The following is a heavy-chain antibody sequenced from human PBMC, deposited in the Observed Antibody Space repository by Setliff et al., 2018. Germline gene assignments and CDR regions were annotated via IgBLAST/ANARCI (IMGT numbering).Heavy chain of an antibody. CDR3: VRPGGTTVVARHFDY. J-gene: IGHJ4*01. CDR2: ISYSGTP. CDR1: DDSFTSSRYY. D-gene: IGHD2-15*01. V-gene: IGHV4-39*01. Sequence: PSEPLSLTCTVSDDSFTSSRYYWGWIRRAPGSGLEWIGSISYSGTPYYNASVESRVTISIDTSRNQFSLELRSVTVADTATYYCVRPGGTTVVARHFDYWGSGILVTSPQ.